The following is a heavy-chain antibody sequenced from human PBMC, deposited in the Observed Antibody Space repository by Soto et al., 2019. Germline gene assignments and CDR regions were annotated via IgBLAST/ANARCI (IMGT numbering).Heavy chain of an antibody. CDR3: ARGGSGSYYYYGMDV. V-gene: IGHV5-51*01. CDR2: IYPGDSDT. J-gene: IGHJ6*02. CDR1: GYSFTSYW. D-gene: IGHD3-10*01. Sequence: GESLKISCKGSGYSFTSYWISWVRQMPGKGLEWMGIIYPGDSDTRYSPSFQGQVTISADKSISTAYLQWSSLKASDTAMYYCARGGSGSYYYYGMDVWGQGTTVTVSS.